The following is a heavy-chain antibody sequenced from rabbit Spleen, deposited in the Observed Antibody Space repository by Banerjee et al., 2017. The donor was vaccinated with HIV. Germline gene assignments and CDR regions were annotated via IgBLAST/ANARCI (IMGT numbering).Heavy chain of an antibody. D-gene: IGHD4-1*01. V-gene: IGHV1S45*01. CDR2: IGAGSGNT. Sequence: QEQLEESGGDLVKPGASLTLTCKASGFSFNSGYDMCWVRQAPGKGLEWIACIGAGSGNTYYASWAKGRFTISKTSATTVTLQMTSLTAADTATYFCARRGASSGWGMNLWGPGTLVTVS. J-gene: IGHJ4*01. CDR3: ARRGASSGWGMNL. CDR1: GFSFNSGYD.